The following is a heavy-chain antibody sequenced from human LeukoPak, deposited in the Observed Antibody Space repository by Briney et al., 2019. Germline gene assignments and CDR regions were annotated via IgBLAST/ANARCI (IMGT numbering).Heavy chain of an antibody. CDR3: ATGVSTTGGYNWLDS. D-gene: IGHD5/OR15-5a*01. CDR2: INPDGSGK. CDR1: GFTFSNYW. Sequence: GGSLRLSCAASGFTFSNYWMNWVRQAPGKGLEWVANINPDGSGKYYADSMKGRFTISRDNAKNSLHLQMNRLRAEDAAVYYCATGVSTTGGYNWLDSWGQGTLVTVSS. V-gene: IGHV3-7*03. J-gene: IGHJ5*01.